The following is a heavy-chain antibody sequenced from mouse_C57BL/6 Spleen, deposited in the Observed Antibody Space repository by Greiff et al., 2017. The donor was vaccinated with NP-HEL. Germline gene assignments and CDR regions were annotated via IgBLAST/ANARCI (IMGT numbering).Heavy chain of an antibody. J-gene: IGHJ2*01. Sequence: EVKLQESGGGLVKPGGSLKLSCAASGFTFSSYAMSWVRQTPEKRLEWVATISDGGSYTYYPDNVKGRFTISRDNAKNNLYLQMSHLKSEDTAMYYCARDDGDYYGSSYDYWGQGTTLTVSS. CDR2: ISDGGSYT. V-gene: IGHV5-4*01. CDR3: ARDDGDYYGSSYDY. CDR1: GFTFSSYA. D-gene: IGHD1-1*01.